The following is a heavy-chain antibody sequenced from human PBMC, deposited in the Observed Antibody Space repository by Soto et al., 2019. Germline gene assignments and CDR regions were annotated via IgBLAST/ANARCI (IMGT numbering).Heavy chain of an antibody. D-gene: IGHD3-10*01. CDR2: IIPIFGTA. CDR3: ARFRKGGFYYFDY. Sequence: SVKVSCKASGGTFSSYAISWVRQAPGQGLEWMGGIIPIFGTANYAQKFQGRVTITADESTSTAYMELSSLRSEDTAVYYCARFRKGGFYYFDYWGQGTLVTVSS. V-gene: IGHV1-69*13. J-gene: IGHJ4*02. CDR1: GGTFSSYA.